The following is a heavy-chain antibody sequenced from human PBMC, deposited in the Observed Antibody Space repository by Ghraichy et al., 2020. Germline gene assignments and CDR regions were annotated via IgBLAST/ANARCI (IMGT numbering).Heavy chain of an antibody. V-gene: IGHV4-34*01. CDR1: GGSFSGYY. J-gene: IGHJ5*02. D-gene: IGHD2-2*01. CDR2: INHSGST. CDR3: ARGWGIVVVPAAMLSSGWFDP. Sequence: SETLSLTCAVYGGSFSGYYWSWIRQPPGKGLEWIGEINHSGSTNYNPSLKSRVTISVDTSKNQFSLKLSSVTAADTAVYYCARGWGIVVVPAAMLSSGWFDPWGQGTLVTVSS.